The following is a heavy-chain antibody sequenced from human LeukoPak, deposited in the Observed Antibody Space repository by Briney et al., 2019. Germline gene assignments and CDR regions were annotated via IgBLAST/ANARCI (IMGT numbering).Heavy chain of an antibody. CDR1: GGSISSYY. CDR2: IYTSGST. J-gene: IGHJ4*02. CDR3: ARHHHRVGAPRGYFDF. Sequence: SETLSLTCPVSGGSISSYYWSWIRQPPGKGLEWIGYIYTSGSTNYNPSLKSRVTISVDTSKNQFSLKLSSVTAADTAVYYCARHHHRVGAPRGYFDFWGQGTLVTVSS. V-gene: IGHV4-4*09. D-gene: IGHD1-26*01.